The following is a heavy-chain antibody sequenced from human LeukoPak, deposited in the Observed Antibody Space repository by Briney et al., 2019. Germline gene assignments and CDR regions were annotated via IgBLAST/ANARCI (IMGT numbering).Heavy chain of an antibody. CDR3: ARVEMGTPRGAFDI. CDR2: SGSGGGT. V-gene: IGHV3-23*01. Sequence: TGGSLRLSCAASGFTYSSYAMSWVRQAPGKGLEWVSGSGSGGGTYYADSVKGRFTTSRDNSKNTLYLQINSLRAEDTAVYYCARVEMGTPRGAFDIWGQGTMVTVSS. CDR1: GFTYSSYA. D-gene: IGHD5-24*01. J-gene: IGHJ3*02.